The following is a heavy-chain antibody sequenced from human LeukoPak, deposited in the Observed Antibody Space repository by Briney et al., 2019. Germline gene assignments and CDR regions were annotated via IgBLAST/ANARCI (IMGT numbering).Heavy chain of an antibody. CDR3: ARGDKQLVFNRNKGGFDP. CDR2: ISGSGGST. D-gene: IGHD6-13*01. J-gene: IGHJ5*02. Sequence: GGSLRLSCAASGFTFSSYAMSWVRQAPGKGLEWVSAISGSGGSTYYADSVKGRFTISRDNSKNTLYLQMNSLRAGDTAVYYCARGDKQLVFNRNKGGFDPWGQGTLVTVSS. V-gene: IGHV3-23*01. CDR1: GFTFSSYA.